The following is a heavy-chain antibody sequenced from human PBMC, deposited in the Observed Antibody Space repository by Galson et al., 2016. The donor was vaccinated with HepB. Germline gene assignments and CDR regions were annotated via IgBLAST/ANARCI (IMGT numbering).Heavy chain of an antibody. Sequence: SLRFSCAVSAGTLKNYAMNWVRQAPGKGLEWVAAISGSGGRTSSDDSVRGRFTISRDNSKNTLFLRMNSVGVEDTAVYFCAKSGFFGELDKWGQGTGVVVSS. D-gene: IGHD3-10*01. CDR1: AGTLKNYA. CDR2: ISGSGGRT. J-gene: IGHJ4*02. CDR3: AKSGFFGELDK. V-gene: IGHV3-23*01.